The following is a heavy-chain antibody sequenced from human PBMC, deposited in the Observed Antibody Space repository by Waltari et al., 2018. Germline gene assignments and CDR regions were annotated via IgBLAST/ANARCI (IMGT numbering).Heavy chain of an antibody. J-gene: IGHJ4*02. CDR3: ARVLSSARRGLGYSYGLDY. CDR1: GYTFTSYD. CDR2: MKPSSVTT. V-gene: IGHV1-8*01. D-gene: IGHD5-18*01. Sequence: QVQLVQSGAAVKKPGASVKVSCKASGYTFTSYDINWVRQATGQGLEWMGWMKPSSVTTGYAQKYQGRVTMTRNTSISTAYMEMSSLRSEDTAVYYCARVLSSARRGLGYSYGLDYWGQGTLVTVSS.